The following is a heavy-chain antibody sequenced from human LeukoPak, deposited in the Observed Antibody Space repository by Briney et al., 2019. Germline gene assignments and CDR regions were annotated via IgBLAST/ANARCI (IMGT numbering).Heavy chain of an antibody. CDR2: VYTSGST. J-gene: IGHJ4*02. V-gene: IGHV4-61*02. CDR1: GGSISSGNYY. D-gene: IGHD6-19*01. Sequence: SETLSLTCTVSGGSISSGNYYWSWIRQPAGKGLEWIGRVYTSGSTKYKPSLKSRVTISVDTSKNQFSLKLSSVTAADTAVYYCARHGDMRGYSSGSDYWGQGTLVTVSS. CDR3: ARHGDMRGYSSGSDY.